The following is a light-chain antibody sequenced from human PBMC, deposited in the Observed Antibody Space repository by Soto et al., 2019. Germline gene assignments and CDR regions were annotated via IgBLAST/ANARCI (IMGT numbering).Light chain of an antibody. J-gene: IGKJ4*01. V-gene: IGKV1-5*01. CDR3: QQYDNYPLT. CDR2: DAS. CDR1: QTIINY. Sequence: DIQITQSPSTLSASVRDRVTITCRASQTIINYLNWYQQKPGKAPKFLIYDASNLESGVPSRFSGSASGTEFTLTISSLQPDDFATYYCQQYDNYPLTFGGGTKVDIK.